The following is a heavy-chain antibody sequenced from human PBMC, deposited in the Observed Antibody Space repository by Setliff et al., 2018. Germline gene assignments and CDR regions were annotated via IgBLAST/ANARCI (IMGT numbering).Heavy chain of an antibody. D-gene: IGHD2-15*01. Sequence: KASETLSLTCTVSGGSMSNYYWSWIRQPPGRGMEWIGYIFYSGSTSYIPSLKSRVSISIGTSKNQFSLKLSSVTAADTAVYYCARARYCSGGRCYWTWLDSWAQGTLVTVSS. CDR2: IFYSGST. V-gene: IGHV4-59*08. CDR1: GGSMSNYY. J-gene: IGHJ5*01. CDR3: ARARYCSGGRCYWTWLDS.